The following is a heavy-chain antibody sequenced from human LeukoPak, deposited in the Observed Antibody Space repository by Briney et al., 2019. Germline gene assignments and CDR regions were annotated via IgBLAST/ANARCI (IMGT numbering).Heavy chain of an antibody. Sequence: SVTVSCKASGGTFSSYAISWVRQAPGQGLEWMGGIIPIFGTANYAQEFQGRVTITADESTSTAYMELSSLRSEDTAVYYCAGDRGFWSGYYINWFDPWGQGTLVTVSS. CDR3: AGDRGFWSGYYINWFDP. CDR1: GGTFSSYA. D-gene: IGHD3-3*01. J-gene: IGHJ5*02. CDR2: IIPIFGTA. V-gene: IGHV1-69*13.